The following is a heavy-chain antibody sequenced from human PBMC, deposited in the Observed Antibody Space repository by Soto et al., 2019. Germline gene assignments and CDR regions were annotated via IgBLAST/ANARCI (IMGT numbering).Heavy chain of an antibody. Sequence: GGSLRLSCAASGFTFSSYAMHWVRQAPGKGLEWVAVISYDGSNKYYADSVKGRFTISRDNSKNTLYLQMNSLRAEDTAVYYCANSGSYGVGVYYYGMDVWGQGTTVTVSS. CDR3: ANSGSYGVGVYYYGMDV. CDR2: ISYDGSNK. J-gene: IGHJ6*02. V-gene: IGHV3-30-3*01. CDR1: GFTFSSYA. D-gene: IGHD1-26*01.